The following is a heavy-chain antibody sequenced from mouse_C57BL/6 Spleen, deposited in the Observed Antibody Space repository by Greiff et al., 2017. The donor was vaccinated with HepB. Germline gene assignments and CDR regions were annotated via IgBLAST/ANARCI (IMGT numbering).Heavy chain of an antibody. Sequence: EVQLQQSGAELVRPGASVKLSCTASGFNIKDDYMHWVKQRPEQGLEWIGWIDPENGDTEYASKFQGKATITADTSSNTAYLQLSSLTSEDTAVYYCTTHSNSSWYFDVWGTGTTVTVSS. CDR3: TTHSNSSWYFDV. CDR1: GFNIKDDY. V-gene: IGHV14-4*01. D-gene: IGHD2-5*01. J-gene: IGHJ1*03. CDR2: IDPENGDT.